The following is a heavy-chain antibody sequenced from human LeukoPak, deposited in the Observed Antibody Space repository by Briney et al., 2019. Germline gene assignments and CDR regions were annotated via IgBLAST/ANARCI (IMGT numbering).Heavy chain of an antibody. CDR3: ARSGCYYDSSGQFDY. D-gene: IGHD3-22*01. Sequence: GGSLRLSCAASGFTFSSYWMSWVRQAPGKGLEWVANIKQDGSEKYYVDAVKGRFTISRDNAKNSLYLQMNSLRAEDTAVCYCARSGCYYDSSGQFDYWGQGTLVTVSS. V-gene: IGHV3-7*01. J-gene: IGHJ4*02. CDR1: GFTFSSYW. CDR2: IKQDGSEK.